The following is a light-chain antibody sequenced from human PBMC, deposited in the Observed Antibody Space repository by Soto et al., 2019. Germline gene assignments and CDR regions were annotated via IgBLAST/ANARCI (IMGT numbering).Light chain of an antibody. CDR2: RAS. CDR3: QQYNNWPRT. J-gene: IGKJ1*01. Sequence: EIVMTQSPATLSVSPGERATLSCRASQSVSSNLAWYQQKPGQAPRLLIYRASTRATGIPARFSGSGSGTEFTLTISSLQSEDFAVYCCQQYNNWPRTFGQGTKVEIK. V-gene: IGKV3-15*01. CDR1: QSVSSN.